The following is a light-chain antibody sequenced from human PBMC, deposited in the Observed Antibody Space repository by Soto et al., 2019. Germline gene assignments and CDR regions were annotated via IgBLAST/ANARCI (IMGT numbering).Light chain of an antibody. V-gene: IGKV1-5*01. CDR3: QQYYSYPRGA. CDR2: DTS. Sequence: IQMTQSPSTLSASVGDRVTITCRASHSISRWLAWYQEKPGKAPKLLIYDTSNLQSGVPSRFSGSGSGTDFTLTISCLQSEDFATYYCQQYYSYPRGAFGPGTKVDIK. J-gene: IGKJ3*01. CDR1: HSISRW.